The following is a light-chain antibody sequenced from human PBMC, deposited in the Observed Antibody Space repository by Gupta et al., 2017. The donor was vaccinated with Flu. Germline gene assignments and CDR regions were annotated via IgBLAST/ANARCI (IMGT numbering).Light chain of an antibody. Sequence: YELTQPPSVSVSPGQTASITCSGDRLGDKYACWYQQKPGQSPVLVIYQDTKRPSGIPERFSGSNSGNTATLTISGTQAMDEADYYCQAWDSSTPLYVFGTGTKVTVL. CDR2: QDT. J-gene: IGLJ1*01. CDR3: QAWDSSTPLYV. V-gene: IGLV3-1*01. CDR1: RLGDKY.